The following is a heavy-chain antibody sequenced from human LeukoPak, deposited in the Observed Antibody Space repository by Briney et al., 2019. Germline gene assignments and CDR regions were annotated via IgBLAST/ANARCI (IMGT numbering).Heavy chain of an antibody. CDR3: AKDTSIGKYCTSGVCSPFYY. V-gene: IGHV3-23*01. CDR1: GFTFSSYA. CDR2: ISDSGDYT. J-gene: IGHJ4*02. Sequence: PGGSLRLSCAGSGFTFSSYAMSWVRQAPGKGLEWVSAISDSGDYTYYADSVKGRFAISRDNSKNTLYLHVNSLRAEDTAVYYCAKDTSIGKYCTSGVCSPFYYWGQGTLVTVSS. D-gene: IGHD2-8*01.